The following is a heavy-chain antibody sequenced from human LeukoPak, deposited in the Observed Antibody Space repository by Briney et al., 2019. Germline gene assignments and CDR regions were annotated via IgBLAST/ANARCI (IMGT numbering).Heavy chain of an antibody. CDR2: INHSGST. J-gene: IGHJ4*02. CDR1: GGFFSGYY. D-gene: IGHD6-6*01. Sequence: SETLSLTCAVYGGFFSGYYWSWIRQPPGKGLEWIGGINHSGSTNYNPYLKSRVTISVDTSKNQFSLKLSSVTAADTAVYYCARHISPRRYSSSSIDYWGKGTLVTVFS. CDR3: ARHISPRRYSSSSIDY. V-gene: IGHV4-34*01.